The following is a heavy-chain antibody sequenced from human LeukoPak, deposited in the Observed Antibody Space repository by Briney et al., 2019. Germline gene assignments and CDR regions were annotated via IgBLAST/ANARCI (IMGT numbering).Heavy chain of an antibody. CDR3: AGDPLAAGTVGAFDI. Sequence: GSSVKVSCKASGGTFSSYAISWVRQAPGQRLEWMGRIIPIFGTANYAQKFQGRVTITTDESTSTAYMELSSLRSEDTAVYYCAGDPLAAGTVGAFDIWGQGTMVTVSS. V-gene: IGHV1-69*05. CDR2: IIPIFGTA. D-gene: IGHD6-13*01. CDR1: GGTFSSYA. J-gene: IGHJ3*02.